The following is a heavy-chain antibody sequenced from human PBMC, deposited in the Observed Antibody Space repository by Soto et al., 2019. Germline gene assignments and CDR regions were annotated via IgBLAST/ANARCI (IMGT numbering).Heavy chain of an antibody. D-gene: IGHD6-13*01. Sequence: GGSLRLSCAASGFTFSSYGMHLVRQAQGKGLEWVAVISYDGSNKYYADSVKGRFTISRDNSKNTLYLQMNSLRAEDTAVYYCATAGPFSIAAAGTDYWGQGTLVTVSS. V-gene: IGHV3-30*03. CDR2: ISYDGSNK. CDR1: GFTFSSYG. J-gene: IGHJ4*02. CDR3: ATAGPFSIAAAGTDY.